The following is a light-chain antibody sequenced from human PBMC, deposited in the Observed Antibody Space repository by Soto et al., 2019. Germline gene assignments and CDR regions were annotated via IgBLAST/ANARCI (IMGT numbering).Light chain of an antibody. CDR2: GAS. V-gene: IGKV3-20*01. CDR1: QSVSSSY. J-gene: IGKJ3*01. Sequence: EIVLTQSPGTLSLSPGETATLSCRASQSVSSSYLAWYQQKPGQAPRLLIYGASSRATGIPDRFSGSGSGTDFILTISRLEPEDFAVYFCQQYGSAPLFAFGPGTKVDVK. CDR3: QQYGSAPLFA.